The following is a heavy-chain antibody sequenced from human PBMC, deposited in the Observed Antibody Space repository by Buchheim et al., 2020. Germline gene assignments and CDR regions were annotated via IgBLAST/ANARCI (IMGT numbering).Heavy chain of an antibody. CDR3: ARDQTQVGVSVQHFYYYMDV. CDR2: ISNSGTST. J-gene: IGHJ6*03. Sequence: QVQLVESGGGLVNPGGSLRLSCSASGFTFTDYYLTWVRQAPGKGLEWLSHISNSGTSTNYADSVRGRFTVSRDNAKDLLYLQMTNLRADDTAVYYCARDQTQVGVSVQHFYYYMDVWGKGTT. V-gene: IGHV3-11*05. D-gene: IGHD2/OR15-2a*01. CDR1: GFTFTDYY.